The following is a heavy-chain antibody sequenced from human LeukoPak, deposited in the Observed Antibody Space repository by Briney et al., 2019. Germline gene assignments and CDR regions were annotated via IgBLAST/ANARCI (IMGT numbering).Heavy chain of an antibody. Sequence: PGGALRLSCAASGFTFSSYVMSWVRQAPGKGLEWVSAVSGSGGSTYYADSVKGRFTIYRDNSKITLYMQMSSLRAEDTAVYYCAKSHDSSGSDYWGQGTLVTVYS. J-gene: IGHJ4*02. V-gene: IGHV3-23*01. CDR1: GFTFSSYV. CDR3: AKSHDSSGSDY. CDR2: VSGSGGST. D-gene: IGHD3-22*01.